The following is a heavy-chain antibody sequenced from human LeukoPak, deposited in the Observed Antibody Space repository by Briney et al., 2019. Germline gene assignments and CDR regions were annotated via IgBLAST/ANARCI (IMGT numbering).Heavy chain of an antibody. D-gene: IGHD5-12*01. V-gene: IGHV3-30*03. J-gene: IGHJ3*02. Sequence: GRFLRLSCAASGFTFSSYGIHWVRLAPGKGLEWVAVISDDGTRKYYADSVQGRFTISRDNSRNTLYLQMNSLRAEDMAVYYCAREFSGYAFDIWGQGTMVTVSS. CDR2: ISDDGTRK. CDR1: GFTFSSYG. CDR3: AREFSGYAFDI.